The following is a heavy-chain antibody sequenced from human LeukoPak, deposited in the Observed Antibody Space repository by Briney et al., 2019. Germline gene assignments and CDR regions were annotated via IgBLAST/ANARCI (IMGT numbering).Heavy chain of an antibody. D-gene: IGHD3-22*01. J-gene: IGHJ4*02. V-gene: IGHV3-53*01. CDR2: IYSGGST. Sequence: GGSLRLSCAASGFTVSSNYMSWVRQAPGKGLEWVSAIYSGGSTYYADSVKGRFTISRDNSKNTLYLQMNSLRAEDTAVYYCARDIAYDSSGYYAPHFDYWGQGTLVTVSS. CDR3: ARDIAYDSSGYYAPHFDY. CDR1: GFTVSSNY.